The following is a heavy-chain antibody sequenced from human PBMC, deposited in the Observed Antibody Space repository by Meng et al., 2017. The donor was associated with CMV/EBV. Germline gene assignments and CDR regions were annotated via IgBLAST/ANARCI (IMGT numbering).Heavy chain of an antibody. V-gene: IGHV1-69*12. D-gene: IGHD2-21*02. Sequence: QLWPVGGEVKKPGSWVKGSCKASGGTFSSYAISWVRQAPGQGLEWMGGIIPIFGTANYAQKFQGRVTITADESTSTAYMELSSLRSEDTAVYYCAREGYCGGDCFYDYWGQGTLVTVSS. CDR2: IIPIFGTA. J-gene: IGHJ4*02. CDR1: GGTFSSYA. CDR3: AREGYCGGDCFYDY.